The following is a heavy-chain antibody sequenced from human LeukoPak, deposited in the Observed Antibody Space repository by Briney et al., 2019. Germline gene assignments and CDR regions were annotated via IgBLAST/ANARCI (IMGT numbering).Heavy chain of an antibody. Sequence: ASVKVSCKASGYTFTSYYMHWVRQAPGQGLEWMGGIIPIFGTANYAQKFQGRVTITADESTSTAYMELSSLRSEDTAVYYCARESRGVFDYWGQGTLVTVSS. V-gene: IGHV1-69*13. D-gene: IGHD3-10*01. J-gene: IGHJ4*02. CDR1: GYTFTSYY. CDR3: ARESRGVFDY. CDR2: IIPIFGTA.